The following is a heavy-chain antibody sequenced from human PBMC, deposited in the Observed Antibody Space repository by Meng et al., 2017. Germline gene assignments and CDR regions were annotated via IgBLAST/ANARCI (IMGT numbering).Heavy chain of an antibody. V-gene: IGHV1-2*06. J-gene: IGHJ4*02. D-gene: IGHD2-15*01. CDR3: ARGNRVVVGAASSSFDY. Sequence: QVQRGQSGAEVKKPGASVKVSCKPSGYNFPDYYIHWVRRAPGQGLEWMGRINPKSGDTHYAQKFQARVTMTGDTSISTAYMELSSLRSEDTAVYYCARGNRVVVGAASSSFDYWGQGTLVTVSS. CDR2: INPKSGDT. CDR1: GYNFPDYY.